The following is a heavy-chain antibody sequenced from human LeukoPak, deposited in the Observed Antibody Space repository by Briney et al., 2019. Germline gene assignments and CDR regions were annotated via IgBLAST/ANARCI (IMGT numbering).Heavy chain of an antibody. CDR1: GDSISSSSYY. CDR3: ARDRYGGNSGEFDY. J-gene: IGHJ4*02. Sequence: SETLSLMCTASGDSISSSSYYWGWIRQPPGKGLEWIGSIYYSGSTYYNPSLKSRVTVSVDTSKNQFSLKLSSVTAADTAVYYCARDRYGGNSGEFDYWGQGTLVTVSS. V-gene: IGHV4-39*07. D-gene: IGHD4-23*01. CDR2: IYYSGST.